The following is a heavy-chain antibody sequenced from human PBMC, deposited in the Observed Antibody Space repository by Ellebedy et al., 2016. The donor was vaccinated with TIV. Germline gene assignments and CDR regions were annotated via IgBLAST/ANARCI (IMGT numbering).Heavy chain of an antibody. Sequence: GESLKISCAASGFTFSSFSMNWVRQAPGKGLEWVSYISSSSTTMYYADSVKGRFTISRDNAKNSLYLQMNSLRAEDTAVYYCARARHGLFDVWGQGSPVTVSS. V-gene: IGHV3-48*01. D-gene: IGHD2-8*01. J-gene: IGHJ4*02. CDR2: ISSSSTTM. CDR3: ARARHGLFDV. CDR1: GFTFSSFS.